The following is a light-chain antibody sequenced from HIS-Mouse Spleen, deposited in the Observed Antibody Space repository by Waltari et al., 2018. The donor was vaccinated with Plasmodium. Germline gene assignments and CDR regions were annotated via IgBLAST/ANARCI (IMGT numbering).Light chain of an antibody. CDR2: KDS. V-gene: IGLV3-16*01. CDR3: LSADSSGTYPYV. Sequence: SYELTQPPSVSVSLGQMARITCSGEALPKKYAYWYQQKPGQFPVRVIYKDSERPSGIPERFSGSSSGTIVTLTISGVQAEDEADYYCLSADSSGTYPYVFGTGTKVTVL. J-gene: IGLJ1*01. CDR1: ALPKKY.